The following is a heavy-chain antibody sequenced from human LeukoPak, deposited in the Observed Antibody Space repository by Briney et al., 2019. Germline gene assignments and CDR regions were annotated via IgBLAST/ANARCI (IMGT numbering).Heavy chain of an antibody. V-gene: IGHV4-59*11. CDR1: GGSISSHY. D-gene: IGHD2-15*01. Sequence: SETLSLTCTVSGGSISSHYWTWIRQSPVKGLEWIGDISNSGSTSYNPSLKSRVTISIDTSKNRFSLKLSSVTAADTAVYYCGRDALVGYFSYYYMDAWGKGTTVTVSS. CDR3: GRDALVGYFSYYYMDA. CDR2: ISNSGST. J-gene: IGHJ6*03.